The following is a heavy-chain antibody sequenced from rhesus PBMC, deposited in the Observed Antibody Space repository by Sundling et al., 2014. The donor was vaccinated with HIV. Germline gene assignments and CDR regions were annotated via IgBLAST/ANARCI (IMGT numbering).Heavy chain of an antibody. CDR3: AKGDGDSWNYYYYGLDS. CDR2: INSGGHST. Sequence: EMQLVETGGGLVQPGGSLKLSCAASGFTFSSYGMSWVRQAPGKGLEWVSFINSGGHSTYYADSVKGRFTISRDNSKNTLSLQMNSLRPEDTAVYYCAKGDGDSWNYYYYGLDSWGQGVVVTVSS. V-gene: IGHV3-103*01. D-gene: IGHD1-1-1*01. CDR1: GFTFSSYG. J-gene: IGHJ6*01.